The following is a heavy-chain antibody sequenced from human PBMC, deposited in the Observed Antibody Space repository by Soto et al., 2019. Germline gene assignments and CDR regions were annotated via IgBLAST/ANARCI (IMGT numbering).Heavy chain of an antibody. V-gene: IGHV3-23*01. Sequence: EVQLLESGGGLVKPGGSLGLSCGASGFTFSTDAMAWVRQAPGRGLEWVSGFGSGDTTYYADSVKGRFTISRDNSKSTLYLQMNSLRAADTAIYYCAKDTRGSSSQFFDYWGQGTLVTVSS. J-gene: IGHJ4*02. CDR3: AKDTRGSSSQFFDY. CDR2: FGSGDTT. D-gene: IGHD6-6*01. CDR1: GFTFSTDA.